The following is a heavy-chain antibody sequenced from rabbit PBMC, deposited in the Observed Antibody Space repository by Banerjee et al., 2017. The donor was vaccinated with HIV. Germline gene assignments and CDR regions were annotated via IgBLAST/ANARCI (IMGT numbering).Heavy chain of an antibody. D-gene: IGHD8-1*01. J-gene: IGHJ4*01. Sequence: QSLEESGGDLVKPGASLTLTCTASGFSLGRNYHMCWVRQAPGKGLEWIACIYVGSGGNTYYADWAKGRFTISKTSSTMVTLQMTSLTAADTATYFCARDAGSGYWHFNLWGPGTLVTVS. CDR1: GFSLGRNYH. V-gene: IGHV1S40*01. CDR2: IYVGSGGNT. CDR3: ARDAGSGYWHFNL.